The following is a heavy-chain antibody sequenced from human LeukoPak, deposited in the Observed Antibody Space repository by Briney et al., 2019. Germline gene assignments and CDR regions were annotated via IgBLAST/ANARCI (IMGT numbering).Heavy chain of an antibody. CDR1: GGSISSSNW. CDR2: IYHSGST. D-gene: IGHD4-17*01. V-gene: IGHV4-4*02. Sequence: PSGTLSLTCAVSGGSISSSNWWSWVRQPPGKGLEWIGEIYHSGSTNYNPSLKSRVTISIDKSKNKFSLKLSSVTAADTAVYYCARAVDYGGYGWFDPWGQGTLVTVSS. J-gene: IGHJ5*02. CDR3: ARAVDYGGYGWFDP.